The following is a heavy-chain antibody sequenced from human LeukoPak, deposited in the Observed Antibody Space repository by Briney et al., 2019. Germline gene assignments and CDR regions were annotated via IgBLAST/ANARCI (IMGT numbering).Heavy chain of an antibody. Sequence: GGSLRLSCAASGFTFSSHWMSWVRQAPGKGLEWVAVISYDGSNKYYADSVKGRFTISRDNSKNTLYLQMNSLRAEDTAVYYCARDPEYCSSTSCYQYYYYGMDVWGQGTTVTVSS. V-gene: IGHV3-30-3*01. CDR3: ARDPEYCSSTSCYQYYYYGMDV. J-gene: IGHJ6*02. CDR1: GFTFSSHW. CDR2: ISYDGSNK. D-gene: IGHD2-2*01.